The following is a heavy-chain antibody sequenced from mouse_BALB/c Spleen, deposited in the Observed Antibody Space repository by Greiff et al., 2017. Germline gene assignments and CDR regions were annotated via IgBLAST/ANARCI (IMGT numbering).Heavy chain of an antibody. CDR1: GFTFSDYY. Sequence: EVKLVESGGGLVKPGGSLKLSCAASGFTFSDYYMYWVRQTPEKRLEWVATISDGGSYTYYPDSVKGRFTISRDNAKNNLYLQMSSLKSEDTAMYYCARGHYYGSSYEWFAYWGPGTLVTVSA. CDR3: ARGHYYGSSYEWFAY. J-gene: IGHJ3*01. D-gene: IGHD1-1*01. V-gene: IGHV5-4*02. CDR2: ISDGGSYT.